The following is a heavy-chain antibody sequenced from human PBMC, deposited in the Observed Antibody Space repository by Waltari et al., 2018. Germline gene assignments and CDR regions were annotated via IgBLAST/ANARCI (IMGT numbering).Heavy chain of an antibody. CDR1: GYTFTDYY. CDR2: VDPEDGDT. D-gene: IGHD3-16*01. J-gene: IGHJ1*01. Sequence: EVQLVQSGAEEKKPGATVKISCKAAGYTFTDYYMPGVQQAPGKGLEWMGRVDPEDGDTLYAEKSQCIVTTTADTSTDPAYMELSSLRSDYSAVYYCASLLWGSRSTASFQHWGQGTLVTVSS. V-gene: IGHV1-69-2*01. CDR3: ASLLWGSRSTASFQH.